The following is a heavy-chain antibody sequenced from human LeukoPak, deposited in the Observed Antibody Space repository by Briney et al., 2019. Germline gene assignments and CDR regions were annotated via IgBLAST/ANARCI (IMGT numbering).Heavy chain of an antibody. CDR3: ARERLSGDIVAISPFDY. Sequence: GASVKVSCKASGGTFSNYAISWVRQAPGQGLEWMGRIIPILGIANYAQRFQGRVTITADKSTSTAYMELSSLRSEDTAVYYCARERLSGDIVAISPFDYWGQGTLVTVSS. CDR2: IIPILGIA. CDR1: GGTFSNYA. V-gene: IGHV1-69*10. J-gene: IGHJ4*02. D-gene: IGHD5-12*01.